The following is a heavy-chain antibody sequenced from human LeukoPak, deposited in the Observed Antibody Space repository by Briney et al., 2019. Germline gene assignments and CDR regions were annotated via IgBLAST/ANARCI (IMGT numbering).Heavy chain of an antibody. Sequence: PGGPLRLSCGASGFTFSSYAMSWVRQAPGKALDWLANIKQDGSEKYQVDSGKGRFTISRDNAKTSLYLQMNSLRAEDTDVYYCAREHRRYFDWLRVQALDYWGQGTLVTVSS. J-gene: IGHJ4*02. V-gene: IGHV3-7*01. CDR2: IKQDGSEK. CDR3: AREHRRYFDWLRVQALDY. D-gene: IGHD3-9*01. CDR1: GFTFSSYA.